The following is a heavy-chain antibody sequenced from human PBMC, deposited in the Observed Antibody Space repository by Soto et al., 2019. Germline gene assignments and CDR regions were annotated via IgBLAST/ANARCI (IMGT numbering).Heavy chain of an antibody. Sequence: EVQLVESGGGLVQPGESLRLSCEASGFTFSNHWMHWVRQAPGKRPVWVARIKTDGSSTNYADYVKGRFTVSRDNAKNTLFLQMNSLKVEDTAVYYCARNWNGVDYWGQGTLVTVSS. D-gene: IGHD1-1*01. J-gene: IGHJ4*02. CDR1: GFTFSNHW. CDR3: ARNWNGVDY. V-gene: IGHV3-74*01. CDR2: IKTDGSST.